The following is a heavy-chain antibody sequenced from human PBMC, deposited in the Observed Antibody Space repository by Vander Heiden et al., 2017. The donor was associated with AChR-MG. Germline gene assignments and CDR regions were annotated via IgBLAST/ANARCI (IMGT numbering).Heavy chain of an antibody. CDR1: GGSISSSSYY. Sequence: QLQLQESGPGLVKPSETLSLTCTVSGGSISSSSYYWGWIRQPPGKGLEWIGSIYYSGSTYYNPSLKSRVTISVDTSKNQFSLKLSSVTAADTAVYYCARRMTTVTTSVSNGMDVWGQGTTVTVSS. CDR3: ARRMTTVTTSVSNGMDV. D-gene: IGHD4-17*01. CDR2: IYYSGST. V-gene: IGHV4-39*01. J-gene: IGHJ6*02.